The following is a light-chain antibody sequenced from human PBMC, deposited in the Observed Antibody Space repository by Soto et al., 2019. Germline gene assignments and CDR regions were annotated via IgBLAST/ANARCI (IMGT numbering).Light chain of an antibody. CDR1: QSADSN. Sequence: EIVLTQSPDTLSVSPGETATLSCRASQSADSNLAWYQQKPGQAPRLLMYRISARATGIPARFSGSGSGTDFTLTISSLEPEDFAVYYCQQRSNWPPLTFGGGTKVDIK. V-gene: IGKV3-11*01. CDR3: QQRSNWPPLT. J-gene: IGKJ4*01. CDR2: RIS.